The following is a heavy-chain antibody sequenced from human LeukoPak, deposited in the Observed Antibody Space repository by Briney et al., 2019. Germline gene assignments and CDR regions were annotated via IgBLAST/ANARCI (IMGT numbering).Heavy chain of an antibody. CDR1: GFTFSSYA. V-gene: IGHV3-23*01. J-gene: IGHJ4*02. CDR2: ISGSGGST. Sequence: PGGSLRLSCAASGFTFSSYAMSWVRQAPGKGLEWVSAISGSGGSTYYADSVKGRFTISRDNSKSTLYLQMNSLRAEDTAVYYCAKCSYGDYGYFDYWGQGTLVTVSS. CDR3: AKCSYGDYGYFDY. D-gene: IGHD4-17*01.